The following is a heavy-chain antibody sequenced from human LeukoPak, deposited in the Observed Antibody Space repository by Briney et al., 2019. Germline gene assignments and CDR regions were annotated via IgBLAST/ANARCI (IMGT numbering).Heavy chain of an antibody. CDR1: GYTFTGYY. CDR3: ASARITIFGARSDYGMDV. V-gene: IGHV1-2*06. D-gene: IGHD3-3*01. Sequence: ASVKVSCKASGYTFTGYYMHWVRQAPGQGLEWMGRINPNSGGTNYAQKFQGRVTMTRDTSISTAYIELSRLRSDDTAVYYCASARITIFGARSDYGMDVWGQGTTVTVSS. J-gene: IGHJ6*02. CDR2: INPNSGGT.